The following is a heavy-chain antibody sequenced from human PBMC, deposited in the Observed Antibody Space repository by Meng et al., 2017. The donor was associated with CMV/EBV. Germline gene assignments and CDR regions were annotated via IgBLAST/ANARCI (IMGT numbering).Heavy chain of an antibody. Sequence: LSLTCAASGFTFSSYWMSWVRQAPGKGLEWVANIKQDGSEKYYVDSVKGRFTISRDNAKNSLYLQMNSLRAEDTAVYYCARDPFRQEGGHYWGQGTTVTVSS. CDR1: GFTFSSYW. CDR2: IKQDGSEK. CDR3: ARDPFRQEGGHY. V-gene: IGHV3-7*01. D-gene: IGHD2-21*02. J-gene: IGHJ6*02.